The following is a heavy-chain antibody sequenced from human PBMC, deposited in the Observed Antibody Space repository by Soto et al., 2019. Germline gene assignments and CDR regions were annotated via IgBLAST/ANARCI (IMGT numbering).Heavy chain of an antibody. V-gene: IGHV3-21*01. CDR1: GFVFSDFQ. Sequence: GGSLRLSCAASGFVFSDFQFNWVRQAPGGGLEWLSSITGTSAFTEYAESIEGRFTISRDNPNKLLFPHMDNLRPEDTAVYYCARDNLAFQGAFDLWGQGTLVTVSS. D-gene: IGHD3-16*01. CDR3: ARDNLAFQGAFDL. J-gene: IGHJ4*02. CDR2: ITGTSAFT.